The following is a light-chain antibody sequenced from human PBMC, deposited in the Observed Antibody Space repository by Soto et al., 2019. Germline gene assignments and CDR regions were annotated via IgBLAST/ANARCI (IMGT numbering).Light chain of an antibody. J-gene: IGKJ4*01. CDR3: QQYQSLT. V-gene: IGKV3-20*01. CDR1: QSVSSSY. CDR2: GAS. Sequence: LVLTQSPAILALSPGDGATLSCRASQSVSSSYLAWYQHKPGQAPRLLIHGASSRVTGIPDRFSGSGSGTDFTLTITRMEPEDFAVYYCQQYQSLTFGGGTKVDIK.